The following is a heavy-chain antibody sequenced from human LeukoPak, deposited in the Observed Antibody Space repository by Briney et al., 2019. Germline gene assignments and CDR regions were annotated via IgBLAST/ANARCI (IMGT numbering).Heavy chain of an antibody. Sequence: GESLKISCKGSGYSFTSYWIGWVRQMPGKGLEWMGIIYPGDSDTRYSPSFQGQVTISANKSISTAYLQWSSLKASDTAMYYCARHLGATVNTLYYFDYWGQGTLVTVSS. J-gene: IGHJ4*02. V-gene: IGHV5-51*01. CDR3: ARHLGATVNTLYYFDY. CDR2: IYPGDSDT. CDR1: GYSFTSYW. D-gene: IGHD4-17*01.